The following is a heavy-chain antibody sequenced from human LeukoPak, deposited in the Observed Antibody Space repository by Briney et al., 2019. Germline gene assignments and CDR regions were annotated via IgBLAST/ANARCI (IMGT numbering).Heavy chain of an antibody. Sequence: AGVKVSCMALGYIFTDYYIHWVRQAPGQGLEWMGWINTKSGGRHTKYARNFRGRVTRSTDTSITTAYIELTSPSSDDTAVYYCAKVHYDDAHPHYEGRSVVSWG. V-gene: IGHV1-2*02. J-gene: IGHJ5*01. D-gene: IGHD3-16*01. CDR3: AKVHYDDAHPHYEGRSVVS. CDR1: GYIFTDYY. CDR2: INTKSGGRHT.